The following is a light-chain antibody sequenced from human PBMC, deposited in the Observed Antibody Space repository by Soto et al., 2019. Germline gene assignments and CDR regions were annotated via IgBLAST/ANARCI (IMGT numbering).Light chain of an antibody. CDR1: SSNIGSNT. Sequence: SALTQPRSASGTPGHRVTIYCSGSSSNIGSNTVNWYQQLPGTAPKLLIHSNNQRPSGVPDRFSGSKSGTPASLAISGLQSEDEADYSCAAWDDSLNGPVFGTGTKVTVL. V-gene: IGLV1-44*01. CDR2: SNN. J-gene: IGLJ1*01. CDR3: AAWDDSLNGPV.